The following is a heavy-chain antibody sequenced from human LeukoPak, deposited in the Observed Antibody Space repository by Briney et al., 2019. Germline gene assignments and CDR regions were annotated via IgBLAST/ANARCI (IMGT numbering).Heavy chain of an antibody. Sequence: SETLSLTCTVTGGSISRSSYYWGWIRQPPEKGLEWIGSSNYDGSSYYNPSLKSRVTVSVDTSKNQFSLELSSETAADTALYYCARMEYSSSWYYGPAYSTDAAFDYWGQGTLVTVSS. V-gene: IGHV4-39*07. J-gene: IGHJ4*02. CDR2: SNYDGSS. D-gene: IGHD6-13*01. CDR1: GGSISRSSYY. CDR3: ARMEYSSSWYYGPAYSTDAAFDY.